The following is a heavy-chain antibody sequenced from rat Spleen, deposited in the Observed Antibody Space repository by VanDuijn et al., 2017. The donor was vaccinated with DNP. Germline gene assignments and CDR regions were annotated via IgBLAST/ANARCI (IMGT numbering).Heavy chain of an antibody. Sequence: QVQLKESGPGLVQPSQTLSLTCTVSGFSFTSYPVHWVRQSPGKGLEWMGVIWNNGGTRYNSVLKSRLSISKDTPKSQVFLKMNSLQTEDTATYDCVRSPETTYIYFPWAYWGQGTLVTVSS. CDR2: IWNNGGT. CDR3: VRSPETTYIYFPWAY. J-gene: IGHJ3*01. CDR1: GFSFTSYP. D-gene: IGHD1-2*01. V-gene: IGHV2-41*01.